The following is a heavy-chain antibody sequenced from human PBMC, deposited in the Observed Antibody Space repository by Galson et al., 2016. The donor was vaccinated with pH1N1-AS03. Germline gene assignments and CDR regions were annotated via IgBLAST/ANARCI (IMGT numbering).Heavy chain of an antibody. CDR1: GDNFIRYS. CDR3: VIMWKPTVLDI. V-gene: IGHV1-69*02. D-gene: IGHD3-16*01. CDR2: IIPILGMT. Sequence: SVKVSCKASGDNFIRYSISWVRQAPGQGLEWMGRIIPILGMTNYAQKFQGRVTITADTSTSTAYMELGSLTSDDTAVYYCVIMWKPTVLDIWGQGTLVSVPS. J-gene: IGHJ3*02.